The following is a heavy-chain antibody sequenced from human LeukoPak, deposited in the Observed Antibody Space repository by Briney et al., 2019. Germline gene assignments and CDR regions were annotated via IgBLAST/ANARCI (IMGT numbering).Heavy chain of an antibody. CDR2: ISYSGNT. CDR3: ARGAPSSWTGIWFDP. D-gene: IGHD6-13*01. CDR1: GGSIISYY. J-gene: IGHJ5*02. Sequence: SETLFLTCSVSGGSIISYYWSWIRQPPGKGLEWIGYISYSGNTNYSPSLKSRVTMSVDTSKIQFSLKLSSVTAADTAVYYCARGAPSSWTGIWFDPWGQGTLVTVSS. V-gene: IGHV4-59*08.